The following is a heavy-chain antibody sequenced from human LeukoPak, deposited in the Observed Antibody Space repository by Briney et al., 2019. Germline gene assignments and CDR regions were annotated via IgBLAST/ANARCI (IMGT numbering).Heavy chain of an antibody. J-gene: IGHJ5*02. CDR3: AGGQYDAPGEKLDP. V-gene: IGHV4-59*01. CDR2: IYYSGST. Sequence: KPSETLSLTCTVSGGSISSYYWSWIRQPPGKGLEWIGYIYYSGSTNYNPSLKRQVTISVDTSKNQFSLKLSSVTAADMAVYYCAGGQYDAPGEKLDPWGQGTLVTVSS. CDR1: GGSISSYY. D-gene: IGHD3-10*01.